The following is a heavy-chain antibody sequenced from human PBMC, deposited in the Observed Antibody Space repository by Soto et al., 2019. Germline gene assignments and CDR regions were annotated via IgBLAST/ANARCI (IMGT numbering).Heavy chain of an antibody. CDR1: GFTFSSYG. CDR3: AKDHYYGSGSYPNWFDP. D-gene: IGHD3-10*01. V-gene: IGHV3-30*18. Sequence: LRLSCAASGFTFSSYGMHWVRQAPGKGLEWVAVISYDGSNKYYADSVKGRFTISRDNSKNTLYLQMNSLRAEDTAVYYCAKDHYYGSGSYPNWFDPWGQGTLVTVSS. J-gene: IGHJ5*02. CDR2: ISYDGSNK.